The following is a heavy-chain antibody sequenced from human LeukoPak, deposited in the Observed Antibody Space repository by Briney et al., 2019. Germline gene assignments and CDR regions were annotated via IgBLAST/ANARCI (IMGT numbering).Heavy chain of an antibody. CDR3: ARDRWYGSGKYYGMDV. J-gene: IGHJ6*04. Sequence: PSETLSLTCAVSGGSIISSYWWSWVRQPPGKGLEWIGEIYHSGGTNYNPSFKSRVTISVDKSTNQFSLKLSSVTAADTAVYYCARDRWYGSGKYYGMDVWGKGTTVTVSS. CDR2: IYHSGGT. V-gene: IGHV4-4*02. D-gene: IGHD3-10*01. CDR1: GGSIISSYW.